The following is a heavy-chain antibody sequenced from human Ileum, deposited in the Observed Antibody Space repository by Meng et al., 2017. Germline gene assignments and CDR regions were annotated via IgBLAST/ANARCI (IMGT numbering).Heavy chain of an antibody. V-gene: IGHV3-74*01. D-gene: IGHD3-16*01. CDR1: GFTFSGTW. CDR2: INNDGSYT. Sequence: EVHVGESGGGRVQPGGYPRLSCAACGFTFSGTWMHWVRQAPGKGLVWVARINNDGSYTDYVDSVKGRFTISRDNTKNTLYLQMTDLRAEDTAVYYCVKDWGGAGALDYWGQGSLVTVSS. CDR3: VKDWGGAGALDY. J-gene: IGHJ4*02.